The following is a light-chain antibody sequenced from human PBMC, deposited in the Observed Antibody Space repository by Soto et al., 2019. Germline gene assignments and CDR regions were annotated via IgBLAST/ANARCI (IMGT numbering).Light chain of an antibody. J-gene: IGLJ1*01. CDR1: SSDVGGYNY. CDR3: SSYTSSSTLYV. V-gene: IGLV2-14*01. CDR2: DVS. Sequence: QSAPTQPASVSGSPGQSITDSCTGTSSDVGGYNYVSWYQQHPGKAPKLMIYDVSNRPSGVSNRFSGSKSGNTASLTISGLQAEDEADYYCSSYTSSSTLYVFGTETKLTVL.